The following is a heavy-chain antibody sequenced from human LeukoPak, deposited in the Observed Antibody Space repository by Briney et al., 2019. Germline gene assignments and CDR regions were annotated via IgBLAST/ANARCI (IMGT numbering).Heavy chain of an antibody. J-gene: IGHJ4*02. V-gene: IGHV4-59*01. CDR2: IYYSGST. CDR1: GDSISSYY. Sequence: PSETLSLTCTVSGDSISSYYWSWIRQPPGKGLEWIGYIYYSGSTNYNPSLKSRVTISVDTSKNQFSLKLSSVTAADTAVYYCARDRRDGYNRRFDYWGQGTLVTVSS. D-gene: IGHD5-24*01. CDR3: ARDRRDGYNRRFDY.